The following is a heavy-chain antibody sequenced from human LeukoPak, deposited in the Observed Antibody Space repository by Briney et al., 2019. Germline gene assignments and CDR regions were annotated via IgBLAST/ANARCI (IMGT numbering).Heavy chain of an antibody. J-gene: IGHJ4*02. CDR1: GGTFSSYG. Sequence: SVKVSCKASGGTFSSYGISWVRQAPGQGLEWMGGIIPIFGTANYAQKFQGRVTIIADESTSTAYMDLSSLTSDDAAVYYCAREGFGDWEQLPFEHWGQGTLVSVSS. V-gene: IGHV1-69*13. D-gene: IGHD1/OR15-1a*01. CDR2: IIPIFGTA. CDR3: AREGFGDWEQLPFEH.